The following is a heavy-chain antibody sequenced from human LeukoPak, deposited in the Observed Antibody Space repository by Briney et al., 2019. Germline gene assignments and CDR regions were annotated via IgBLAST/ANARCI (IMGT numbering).Heavy chain of an antibody. CDR1: GFSFSSYG. V-gene: IGHV3-30*02. D-gene: IGHD6-13*01. CDR3: AKQNGHIAAAGVGEY. Sequence: PGGSLRLSCAASGFSFSSYGMHWVRHAPGKGLELVAFIRLDGTDKYYADSVKGRFTISRDNSKNTVNLQVTSLRTEDTAVYYCAKQNGHIAAAGVGEYWGQGTLVTVSS. J-gene: IGHJ4*02. CDR2: IRLDGTDK.